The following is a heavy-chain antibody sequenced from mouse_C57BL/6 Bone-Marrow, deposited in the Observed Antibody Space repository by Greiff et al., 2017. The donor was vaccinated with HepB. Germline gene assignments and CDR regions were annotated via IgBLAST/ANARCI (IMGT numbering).Heavy chain of an antibody. J-gene: IGHJ1*03. CDR1: GFTFSSYA. D-gene: IGHD2-2*01. Sequence: EVHLVESGGGLVKPGGSLKLSCAASGFTFSSYAMSWVRQTPEKRLEWVATISDGGSYTYYPDNVKGRFTISRDNAKNNLYLQMSHLKSEDTAMYYCARGYYGYGWYFDVWGTGTTVTVSS. V-gene: IGHV5-4*01. CDR3: ARGYYGYGWYFDV. CDR2: ISDGGSYT.